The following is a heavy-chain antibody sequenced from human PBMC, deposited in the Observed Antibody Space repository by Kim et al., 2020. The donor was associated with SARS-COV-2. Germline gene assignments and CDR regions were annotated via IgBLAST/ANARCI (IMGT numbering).Heavy chain of an antibody. V-gene: IGHV3-30-3*01. J-gene: IGHJ6*01. CDR1: GFTFLNYA. Sequence: GGSLRLSCAASGFTFLNYALHWVRQAPGKGPEWVSVIAYDGTNKYYADSVKGRFTIPRDNAKDTLCRHMNSLSIDDTARYYFAADLAQWLASRYFYVMD. D-gene: IGHD6-19*01. CDR3: AADLAQWLASRYFYVMD. CDR2: IAYDGTNK.